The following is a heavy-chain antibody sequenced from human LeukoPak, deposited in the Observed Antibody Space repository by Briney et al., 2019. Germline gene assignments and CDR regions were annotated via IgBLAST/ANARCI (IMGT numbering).Heavy chain of an antibody. CDR1: GGSISSYY. V-gene: IGHV4-4*07. CDR3: AKSPDTAMVTRFDY. CDR2: IYTSGST. Sequence: PSETLSLTCTVSGGSISSYYWSWIRQPAGRGLEWIGRIYTSGSTNYNPSLKSRVTMSVGTSKNQFSLKLSSVTAADTAVYYCAKSPDTAMVTRFDYWGQGTLVTVSS. J-gene: IGHJ4*02. D-gene: IGHD5-18*01.